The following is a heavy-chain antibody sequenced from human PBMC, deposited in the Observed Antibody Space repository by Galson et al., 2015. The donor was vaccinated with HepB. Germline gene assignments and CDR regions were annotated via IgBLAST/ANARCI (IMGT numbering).Heavy chain of an antibody. CDR3: ASLDHGDRRLGYYYYMDV. J-gene: IGHJ6*03. CDR1: GGTFSSYA. V-gene: IGHV1-69*13. CDR2: IIPIFGTA. D-gene: IGHD4-17*01. Sequence: SVKVSCKASGGTFSSYAISWVRQAPGQGLEWMGGIIPIFGTANYAQKFQGRVTITADESTSTAYMELSSLRSEDTAVYYCASLDHGDRRLGYYYYMDVWGKGTTVTVSS.